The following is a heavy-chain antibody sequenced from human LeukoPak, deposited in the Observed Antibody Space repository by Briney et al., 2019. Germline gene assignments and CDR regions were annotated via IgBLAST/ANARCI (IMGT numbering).Heavy chain of an antibody. Sequence: SETLSLTCAVYGGSFSGYYWSWIRQPPGKVLEWIGEINHSGSTNYNPSLKSRVTISVDASKNQFSLKLSSVTAADTAVYYCARGRLFLYGGNSQVDYWGQGTLVTVSS. V-gene: IGHV4-34*01. J-gene: IGHJ4*02. CDR3: ARGRLFLYGGNSQVDY. D-gene: IGHD4-23*01. CDR2: INHSGST. CDR1: GGSFSGYY.